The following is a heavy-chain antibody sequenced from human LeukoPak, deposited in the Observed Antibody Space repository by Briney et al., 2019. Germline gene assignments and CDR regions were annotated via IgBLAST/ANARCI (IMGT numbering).Heavy chain of an antibody. CDR3: ARVIVGGTSFDY. V-gene: IGHV3-33*01. CDR1: GFTFSSYG. CDR2: IWYDGSNK. J-gene: IGHJ4*02. D-gene: IGHD1-26*01. Sequence: GGSLRLSCVVSGFTFSSYGMHWVRQAPGKGLEWVAVIWYDGSNKYYADSVKGRFTISRDTSRNTLYLQMNSLRAEDTAVYYCARVIVGGTSFDYWGQGTLVTVSS.